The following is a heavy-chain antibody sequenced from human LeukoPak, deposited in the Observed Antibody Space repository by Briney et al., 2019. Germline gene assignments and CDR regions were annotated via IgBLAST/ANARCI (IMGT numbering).Heavy chain of an antibody. V-gene: IGHV4-4*07. J-gene: IGHJ1*01. CDR3: ARDDCTNGVCYSDGYFQH. CDR1: GGSISSYY. D-gene: IGHD2-8*01. Sequence: SETLSHTCTVSGGSISSYYWSWIRQPAGKGLEWIGRIYTSGSTNYNPSLKSRVTMSVDTSKNQFSLKLSSVTAADTAVYYCARDDCTNGVCYSDGYFQHWGQGTLVTVSS. CDR2: IYTSGST.